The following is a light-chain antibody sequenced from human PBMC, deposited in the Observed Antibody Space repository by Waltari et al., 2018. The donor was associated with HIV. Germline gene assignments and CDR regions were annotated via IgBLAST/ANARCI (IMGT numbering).Light chain of an antibody. V-gene: IGKV4-1*01. CDR2: WAS. Sequence: DIVMTQSPDSLHVSLGERATINCTFSRRLLYSSDNRNYLAWYQQKPRQPPKLLISWASTRESGVPDRFSGSGSGTAFTLTITRLQAEDVAVYHCQQYFRIPPTFGGGTKVDIK. J-gene: IGKJ4*01. CDR1: RRLLYSSDNRNY. CDR3: QQYFRIPPT.